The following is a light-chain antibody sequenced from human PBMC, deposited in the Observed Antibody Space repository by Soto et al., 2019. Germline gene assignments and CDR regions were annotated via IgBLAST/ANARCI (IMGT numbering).Light chain of an antibody. J-gene: IGLJ1*01. V-gene: IGLV2-8*01. CDR2: EVS. CDR1: RSDVGGYNY. Sequence: QSVLTQPPSASGSPGQSVTIYCTGTRSDVGGYNYVSWYQQHPGKAPKLMIYEVSKRPSGVPDRFSGSKSGNTASLTVSGLQAEDEADYYCSSYAGSNNSLYVFGTGTKVTVL. CDR3: SSYAGSNNSLYV.